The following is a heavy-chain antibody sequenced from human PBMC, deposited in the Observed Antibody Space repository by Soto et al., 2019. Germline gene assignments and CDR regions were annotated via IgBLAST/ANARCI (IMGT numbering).Heavy chain of an antibody. CDR3: VRRHVSATGIDWFDP. J-gene: IGHJ5*02. D-gene: IGHD6-13*01. CDR2: INAANGDT. Sequence: ASGKVSCKASGYTFTSYGIHWVRQPPGQRLEWMGWINAANGDTKYSPKFQGRVTITRDTSASTAYMELSSLGSEDTAVYYCVRRHVSATGIDWFDPWGQGTLVTVSS. V-gene: IGHV1-3*01. CDR1: GYTFTSYG.